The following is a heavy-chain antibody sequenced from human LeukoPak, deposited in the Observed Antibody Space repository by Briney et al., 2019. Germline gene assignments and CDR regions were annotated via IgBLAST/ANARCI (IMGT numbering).Heavy chain of an antibody. Sequence: SQTLSLTCAISGDSVSSNSAAWNWIRQSPSRGLEWLGRTYYRSKWYNDYAVSVKSRITINPDTFKNQFSLQLNSVTPEDTAVYYCARGLWYDFWSAYGYYFDYWGQGTLVTVSS. J-gene: IGHJ4*02. D-gene: IGHD3-3*01. CDR1: GDSVSSNSAA. CDR3: ARGLWYDFWSAYGYYFDY. CDR2: TYYRSKWYN. V-gene: IGHV6-1*01.